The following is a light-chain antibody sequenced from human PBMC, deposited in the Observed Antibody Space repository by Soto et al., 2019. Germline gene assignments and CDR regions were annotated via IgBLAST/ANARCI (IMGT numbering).Light chain of an antibody. Sequence: QSALTQPASVSASPGQSITISCAGTSSDVGGYNYVSWYQQYPGKAPKLMIYEVSNRPSGVSNRFSGSKSGNTASLTISGLQAEDEADYYCNSYTSSSTWVFGGGTKLTAL. V-gene: IGLV2-14*01. CDR3: NSYTSSSTWV. CDR1: SSDVGGYNY. J-gene: IGLJ3*02. CDR2: EVS.